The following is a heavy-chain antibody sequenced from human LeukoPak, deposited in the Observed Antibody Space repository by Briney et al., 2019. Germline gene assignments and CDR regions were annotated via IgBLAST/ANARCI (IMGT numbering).Heavy chain of an antibody. CDR3: ARGQRRLALFDY. J-gene: IGHJ4*02. CDR2: IYSGGST. V-gene: IGHV3-53*01. CDR1: GFTVSSNY. Sequence: SGGSLRLSCAASGFTVSSNYMSWVRQAPGKGLEWVSVIYSGGSTYYADSVKGRFTISRDNSKNTLYLQMNSLRAADTDVYYCARGQRRLALFDYWGQGTLVTVSS. D-gene: IGHD6-19*01.